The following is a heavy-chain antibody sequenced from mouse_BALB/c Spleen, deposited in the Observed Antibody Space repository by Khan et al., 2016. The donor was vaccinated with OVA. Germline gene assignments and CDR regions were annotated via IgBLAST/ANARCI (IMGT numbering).Heavy chain of an antibody. CDR3: ARKSTRASY. CDR1: GYTFTSYT. V-gene: IGHV1-4*01. J-gene: IGHJ2*01. D-gene: IGHD6-1*01. Sequence: QVQLQQSGAELVKPGASVKMSCKASGYTFTSYTMHWVKQRPGQGLEWIGYINPCSGYTKYNQKFKDKATLTADKSSSTAYMQLSSLTSEDSAVDKCARKSTRASYWGQGTTLTVSS. CDR2: INPCSGYT.